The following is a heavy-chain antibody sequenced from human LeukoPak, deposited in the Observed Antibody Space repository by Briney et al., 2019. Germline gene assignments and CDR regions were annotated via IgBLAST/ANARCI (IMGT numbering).Heavy chain of an antibody. Sequence: GGCLRLSCVAYGLTLSSYEMSWVRHTPGGGRGWVSYISSSASSIFYADSVEGRFSISRDNAKNSLYLQMNSLRADDTAVYYCARGPTVTPRGYFDCWGQGTLLTVSS. V-gene: IGHV3-48*03. CDR3: ARGPTVTPRGYFDC. J-gene: IGHJ4*02. CDR2: ISSSASSI. CDR1: GLTLSSYE. D-gene: IGHD4-17*01.